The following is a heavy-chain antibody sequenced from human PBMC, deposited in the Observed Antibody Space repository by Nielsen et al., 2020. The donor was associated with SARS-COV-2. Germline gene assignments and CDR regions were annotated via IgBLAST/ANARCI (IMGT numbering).Heavy chain of an antibody. D-gene: IGHD3-9*01. CDR3: AKVLYTSEWEPTIFGMDV. V-gene: IGHV3-23*01. J-gene: IGHJ6*02. CDR2: ISGSGGGA. Sequence: GESLKISCAASGFTFRDYAMTWVRQAPGKGLDWVSTISGSGGGAYYADSVNGRFIISRDNSKNTLFLQMNSLRGGDTALYYCAKVLYTSEWEPTIFGMDVWGQGTPVTVSS. CDR1: GFTFRDYA.